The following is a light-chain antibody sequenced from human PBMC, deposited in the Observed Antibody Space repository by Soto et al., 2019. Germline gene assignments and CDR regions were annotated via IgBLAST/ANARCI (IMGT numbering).Light chain of an antibody. CDR1: SSDVGSYNY. CDR3: SSYAGSSNV. CDR2: EVN. V-gene: IGLV2-8*01. Sequence: QSALTQPPSASGSPGQSVAISCTGTSSDVGSYNYVSWYQQHPGKAPKLMIYEVNKRPSGVPDRFSGSKSGNTASPTVSGLQAEDEADYYCSSYAGSSNVFGTGTKGTVL. J-gene: IGLJ1*01.